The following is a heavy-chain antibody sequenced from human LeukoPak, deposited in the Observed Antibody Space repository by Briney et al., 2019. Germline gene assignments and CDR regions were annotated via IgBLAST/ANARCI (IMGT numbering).Heavy chain of an antibody. Sequence: SETLSLTCAVYGGSFSGYYWSWIRQPPGKGLEWIGEVNHSESTDYNPSLKSRVTISVDTSKNQFSLKLSSVTAADTAVYYCARTDHIAVAGGGRVGYWGQGTLVSVSS. CDR1: GGSFSGYY. J-gene: IGHJ4*02. D-gene: IGHD6-19*01. CDR3: ARTDHIAVAGGGRVGY. CDR2: VNHSEST. V-gene: IGHV4-34*01.